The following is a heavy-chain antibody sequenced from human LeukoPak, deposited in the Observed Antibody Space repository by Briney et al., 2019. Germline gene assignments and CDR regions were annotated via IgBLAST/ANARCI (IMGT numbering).Heavy chain of an antibody. CDR3: ARHGYCSSTSCYLDY. V-gene: IGHV1-18*01. D-gene: IGHD2-2*01. Sequence: ASVKVSCKASGYTFTSYGISWVRQAPGQGLEWMGWISAYNGNTNYALKLQGRVTMTTDTSTSTAYMELRSLRSDDTAVYYCARHGYCSSTSCYLDYWGQGTLVTVSS. CDR1: GYTFTSYG. CDR2: ISAYNGNT. J-gene: IGHJ4*02.